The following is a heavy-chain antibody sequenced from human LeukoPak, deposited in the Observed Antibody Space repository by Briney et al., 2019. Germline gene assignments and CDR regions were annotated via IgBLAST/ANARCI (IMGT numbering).Heavy chain of an antibody. CDR1: GGSFSDYY. CDR3: ARGHPDHVSTYDGSGYPRFVY. CDR2: INHNEST. V-gene: IGHV4-34*01. D-gene: IGHD3-22*01. Sequence: SETLSLTCPVYGGSFSDYYWRWLRPPPGKGVAGMGEINHNESTNHNPSLKSRVTISVDTSKNQSSLKLSSMTAADTAVYYCARGHPDHVSTYDGSGYPRFVYWGQGTLVTVSS. J-gene: IGHJ4*02.